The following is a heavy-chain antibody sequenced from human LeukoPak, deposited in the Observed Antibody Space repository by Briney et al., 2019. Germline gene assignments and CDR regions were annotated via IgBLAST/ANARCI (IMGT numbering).Heavy chain of an antibody. CDR3: ARGIDGYNSN. V-gene: IGHV6-1*01. CDR1: GDRVSNNSSA. D-gene: IGHD5-24*01. J-gene: IGHJ4*02. Sequence: SQTLSLTCAISGDRVSNNSSAWNGISQSPSRGLEWLGRTYYMSKGYNDYAVSVKSRITINPDTSKNQFCLQLNSVTPEDTAVYYCARGIDGYNSNWGQGTLVTVSS. CDR2: TYYMSKGYN.